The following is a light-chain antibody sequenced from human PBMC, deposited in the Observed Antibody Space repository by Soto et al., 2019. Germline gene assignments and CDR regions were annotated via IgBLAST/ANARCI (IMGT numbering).Light chain of an antibody. Sequence: QSVLTQPPSASGTPGQEVTISCSGSIYNIGSKTVKSYQHFTGTAPQLRIYSDEQRPSGVPDRFSGSQSGPSASLAISGLQVEDEADYYCAAWDDSLSGYVFGNGTKVTV. CDR1: IYNIGSKT. CDR2: SDE. CDR3: AAWDDSLSGYV. V-gene: IGLV1-44*01. J-gene: IGLJ1*01.